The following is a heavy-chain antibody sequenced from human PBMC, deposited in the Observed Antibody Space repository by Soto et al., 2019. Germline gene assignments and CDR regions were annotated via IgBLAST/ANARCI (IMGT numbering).Heavy chain of an antibody. CDR3: VRMDSRIAAD. J-gene: IGHJ4*02. V-gene: IGHV2-26*02. Sequence: QVTWKESGPVLVKPTETLTLTCTVSAFSLRSARMGVSWIRQPPGKALEWLAHIFPNDKRSYRTYLRSRLTISNDTSKSQVVLKMTNMDPVDTATYFCVRMDSRIAADWAQGTLVTVSS. CDR1: AFSLRSARMG. D-gene: IGHD6-25*01. CDR2: IFPNDKR.